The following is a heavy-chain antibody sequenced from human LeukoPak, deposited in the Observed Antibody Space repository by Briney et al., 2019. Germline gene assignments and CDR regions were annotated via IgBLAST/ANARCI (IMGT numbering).Heavy chain of an antibody. V-gene: IGHV3-30*18. J-gene: IGHJ4*02. CDR1: GFTFRSYG. D-gene: IGHD6-25*01. CDR2: ISYDGSDK. CDR3: AKEVSGKVYFEY. Sequence: GGSLGLSCAASGFTFRSYGMHWVRQAPGKGLEWVAVISYDGSDKHYADSVKGRFTISRDNFKNTLYLQMNSLRVEDTAVYYCAKEVSGKVYFEYWGQGTLVTVSS.